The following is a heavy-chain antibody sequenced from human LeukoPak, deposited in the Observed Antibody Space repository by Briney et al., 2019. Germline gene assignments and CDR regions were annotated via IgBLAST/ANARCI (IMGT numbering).Heavy chain of an antibody. J-gene: IGHJ4*02. Sequence: GASVKVSCTASGYTFTSYGISWVRQAPGQGLEWMGGIIPIFGTANYAQKFQGRVTITADESTSTAYMELSSLRSEDTAVYYCARAAYSSSYAAGYWGQGTLVTVSS. CDR3: ARAAYSSSYAAGY. D-gene: IGHD6-6*01. V-gene: IGHV1-69*13. CDR2: IIPIFGTA. CDR1: GYTFTSYG.